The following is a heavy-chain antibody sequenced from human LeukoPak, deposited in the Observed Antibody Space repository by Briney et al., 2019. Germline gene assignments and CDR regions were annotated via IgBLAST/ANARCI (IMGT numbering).Heavy chain of an antibody. J-gene: IGHJ4*02. CDR3: ARAGRVVVITYYFDY. Sequence: GASVKVSCKASGYTFTSYYMHWVRQAPGQGLEWMGIINPSGGSTSYAQKFQGRVTMTRDTSTSTVYMELSSLRSEDTAVYSCARAGRVVVITYYFDYWGQGTLVTVSS. CDR2: INPSGGST. CDR1: GYTFTSYY. V-gene: IGHV1-46*01. D-gene: IGHD3-22*01.